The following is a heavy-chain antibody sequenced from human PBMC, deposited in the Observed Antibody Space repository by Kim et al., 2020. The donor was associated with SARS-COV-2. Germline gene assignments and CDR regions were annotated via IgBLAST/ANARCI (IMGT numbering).Heavy chain of an antibody. CDR3: ARGKFAPNY. CDR2: GSA. V-gene: IGHV4-59*09. Sequence: GSAAYHPSRKSRVTRSVDTSKNQFSLKLSSVTAADTAVYYCARGKFAPNYWGQGTLVTVSS. J-gene: IGHJ4*02.